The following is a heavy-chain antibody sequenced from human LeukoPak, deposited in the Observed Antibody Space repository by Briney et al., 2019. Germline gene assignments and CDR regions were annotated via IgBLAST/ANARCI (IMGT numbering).Heavy chain of an antibody. J-gene: IGHJ4*02. CDR1: GYTFTSYY. Sequence: ASVKVSCKASGYTFTSYYMHWVRQAPGQGLEWMGIINPSGGSTSYAQKFQGRVTMTRDTSASTVYMELSSLRSDDTAVYYCARAIRRTVTTWGQGFYFDYWGQGTLVTVSS. CDR3: ARAIRRTVTTWGQGFYFDY. V-gene: IGHV1-46*01. CDR2: INPSGGST. D-gene: IGHD4-17*01.